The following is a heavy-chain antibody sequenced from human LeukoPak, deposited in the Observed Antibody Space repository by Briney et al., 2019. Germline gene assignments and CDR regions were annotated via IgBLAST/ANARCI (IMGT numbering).Heavy chain of an antibody. D-gene: IGHD3-10*01. CDR3: AKDPAVRGVIIEVSYFDY. CDR1: GFTFSSYA. Sequence: GGSLRLSCAASGFTFSSYAMSGVRRAQGKGLEWVSAISGSGGSTYYADSVKGRFTISRDNSKNTLYLQMNRLRAEDTAVYYCAKDPAVRGVIIEVSYFDYWGQGTLVTVSS. V-gene: IGHV3-23*01. J-gene: IGHJ4*02. CDR2: ISGSGGST.